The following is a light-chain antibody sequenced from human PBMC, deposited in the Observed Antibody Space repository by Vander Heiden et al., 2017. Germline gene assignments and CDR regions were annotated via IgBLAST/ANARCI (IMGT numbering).Light chain of an antibody. CDR3: QQYESYWT. CDR2: KAS. Sequence: IQMTQFPSTLSASVGDRVIITSRASQNINNWLAWYQQKPGQAPKLLIYKASILESGVPSRFSGSGSGTEFTLTITSLQPDDFATYHCQQYESYWTYGQGTKVEIK. J-gene: IGKJ1*01. V-gene: IGKV1-5*03. CDR1: QNINNW.